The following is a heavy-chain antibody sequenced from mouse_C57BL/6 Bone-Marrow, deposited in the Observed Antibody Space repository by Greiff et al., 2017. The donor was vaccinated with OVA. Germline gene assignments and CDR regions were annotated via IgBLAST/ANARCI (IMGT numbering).Heavy chain of an antibody. CDR1: GYTFTSYG. J-gene: IGHJ3*01. CDR2: IYPRSGNT. CDR3: ARSYYDPFAY. V-gene: IGHV1-81*01. Sequence: LEESGAELARPGASVKLSCKASGYTFTSYGISWVKQRTGQGLEWIGEIYPRSGNTYYNEKFKGKATLTADKSSSTAYMELRSLTSEDSAVYFCARSYYDPFAYWGQGTLVTVSA. D-gene: IGHD2-10*01.